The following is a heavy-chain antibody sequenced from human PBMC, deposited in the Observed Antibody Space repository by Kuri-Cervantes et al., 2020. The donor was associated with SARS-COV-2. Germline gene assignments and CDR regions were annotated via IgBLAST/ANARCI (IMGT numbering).Heavy chain of an antibody. Sequence: SCAASGFTFSSYAMHWVRQAPGKGLEWVAVISYEGSNKYYADSVKGRFTISRDNSKNTLYLQMNSLRAEDTAVYYCARWVRWQQLVEGYFDYWGQGTLVTVSS. V-gene: IGHV3-30-3*01. CDR1: GFTFSSYA. CDR2: ISYEGSNK. J-gene: IGHJ4*01. CDR3: ARWVRWQQLVEGYFDY. D-gene: IGHD6-13*01.